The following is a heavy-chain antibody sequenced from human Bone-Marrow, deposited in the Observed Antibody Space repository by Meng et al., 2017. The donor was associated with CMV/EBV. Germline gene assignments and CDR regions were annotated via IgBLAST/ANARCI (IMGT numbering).Heavy chain of an antibody. CDR2: IYSGGST. CDR1: GFTVSSNY. Sequence: GESLKISCAASGFTVSSNYMSWVRQAPGKGLEWVSVIYSGGSTYYADSVKGRFTISRDNSKNTLYLQMNSLRAEDTAVYYCARGLSIGIFGVVSPYDYWGQRTLVTVAS. D-gene: IGHD3-3*01. J-gene: IGHJ4*02. V-gene: IGHV3-66*02. CDR3: ARGLSIGIFGVVSPYDY.